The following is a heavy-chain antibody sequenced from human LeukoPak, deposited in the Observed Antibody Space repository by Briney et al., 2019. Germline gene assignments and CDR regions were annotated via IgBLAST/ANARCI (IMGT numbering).Heavy chain of an antibody. V-gene: IGHV1-69*13. J-gene: IGHJ4*02. Sequence: VASVKVSCKASGGTFSSYAISWVRQAPGQGLEWMGGIIPIFGTANYAQKFQGRVTITADESTSTAYMELSSLRSEDTAVYYCARWVYGGNHPLDYWGQGTLVTVSS. CDR1: GGTFSSYA. CDR3: ARWVYGGNHPLDY. D-gene: IGHD4-23*01. CDR2: IIPIFGTA.